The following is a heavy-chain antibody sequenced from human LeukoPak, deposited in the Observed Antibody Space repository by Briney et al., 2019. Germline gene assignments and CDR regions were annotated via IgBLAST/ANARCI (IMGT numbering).Heavy chain of an antibody. D-gene: IGHD3-22*01. J-gene: IGHJ3*02. CDR3: ARQPLTMIVVVTAVGGGDAFDI. V-gene: IGHV4-39*01. Sequence: SETLSLTCTVSGGSISSSSYYWGWIRQPPGKGLEWIGSIYYSGSTYYNPSLKSRVTISVDTSKNQFSLKLSSVTAADTAVYYCARQPLTMIVVVTAVGGGDAFDIWGQGTMVTVSS. CDR1: GGSISSSSYY. CDR2: IYYSGST.